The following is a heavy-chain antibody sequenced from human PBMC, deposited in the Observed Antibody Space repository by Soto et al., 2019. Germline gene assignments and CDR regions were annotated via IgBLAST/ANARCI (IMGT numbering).Heavy chain of an antibody. CDR2: IYTSASI. V-gene: IGHV4-4*07. J-gene: IGHJ6*02. CDR1: GADINTYS. CDR3: ARDREAGYNFYYGMDV. D-gene: IGHD6-19*01. Sequence: ASETLSLTCSVSGADINTYSWTWIRQPAGKGLEWIGRIYTSASINYNPSLRGRVTLSVDTSTNQVSLKLASVTAADTAVYYCARDREAGYNFYYGMDVWGQGTTVTVSS.